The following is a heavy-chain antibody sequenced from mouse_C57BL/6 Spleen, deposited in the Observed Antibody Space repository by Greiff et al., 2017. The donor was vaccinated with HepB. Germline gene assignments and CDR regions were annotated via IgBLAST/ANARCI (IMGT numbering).Heavy chain of an antibody. V-gene: IGHV5-6*01. J-gene: IGHJ2*01. CDR1: GFTFSSYG. CDR3: ARQLYYFDY. CDR2: ISSGGSYT. Sequence: EVQLVESGGDLVKPGGSLKLSCAASGFTFSSYGMSWVRQTPDKRLEWVATISSGGSYTSYPDSVKGRFTISRDNAKNTLYLQMSSLKSEDTAMYYCARQLYYFDYWGQGTTLTVSS.